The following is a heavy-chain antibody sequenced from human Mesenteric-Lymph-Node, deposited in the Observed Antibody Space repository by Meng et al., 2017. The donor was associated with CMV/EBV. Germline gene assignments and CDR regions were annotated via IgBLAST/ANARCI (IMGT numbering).Heavy chain of an antibody. CDR1: GGSISNSSYY. Sequence: PSETLSLTCTVSGGSISNSSYYWGWIRQPPGKGLEWIGSIYYSGNTYYSPSLKSRVTISVDTSKNQFSLKLSSVTGADTAVYYCARDGGYCSSNSCPYYMDYYYGMDVWGQGTTVTVSS. J-gene: IGHJ6*02. V-gene: IGHV4-39*07. CDR2: IYYSGNT. D-gene: IGHD2-2*01. CDR3: ARDGGYCSSNSCPYYMDYYYGMDV.